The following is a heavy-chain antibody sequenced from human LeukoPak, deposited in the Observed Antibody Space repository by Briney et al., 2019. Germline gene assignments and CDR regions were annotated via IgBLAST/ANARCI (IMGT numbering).Heavy chain of an antibody. CDR3: ARVLVSGSFDP. D-gene: IGHD2-8*01. J-gene: IGHJ5*02. V-gene: IGHV1-8*01. Sequence: GASVKVSCKASGYTFSSYGISWVRQATGQGLEWMGWMNPLSDNTGYAQKFHGRVTITSNTSISTAYMELSSLGSEDTAVYYCARVLVSGSFDPWGQGTLVTVSS. CDR1: GYTFSSYG. CDR2: MNPLSDNT.